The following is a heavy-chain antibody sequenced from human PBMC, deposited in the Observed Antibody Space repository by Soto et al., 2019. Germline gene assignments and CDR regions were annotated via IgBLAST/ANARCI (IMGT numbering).Heavy chain of an antibody. Sequence: GGSLRLSCAASGFSVSNNFMTWVRQAPGKGLEWVSLMHSGGVSYYADSVKGRFTISRDNSKNTLYLQMNSLRAEDTAVYYCARDGGAGCSGGSCYWAATYYYYGMDVWXQGTTVTVSS. V-gene: IGHV3-53*05. J-gene: IGHJ6*02. D-gene: IGHD2-15*01. CDR3: ARDGGAGCSGGSCYWAATYYYYGMDV. CDR1: GFSVSNNF. CDR2: MHSGGVS.